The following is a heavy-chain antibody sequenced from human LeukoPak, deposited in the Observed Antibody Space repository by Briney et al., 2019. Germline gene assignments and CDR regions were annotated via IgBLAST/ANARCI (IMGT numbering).Heavy chain of an antibody. CDR2: IYSGGRT. V-gene: IGHV3-53*01. J-gene: IGHJ4*02. D-gene: IGHD1-14*01. CDR3: ASRPEGDAGVVDY. CDR1: GLTFSSRY. Sequence: GGSLRLSCAASGLTFSSRYMSWVRQAPGKGLEGVSIIYSGGRTNYADSVNGLFTISRDSSKNTLYLQMNSLSAEDTAVYYCASRPEGDAGVVDYWGQGTLVTVSS.